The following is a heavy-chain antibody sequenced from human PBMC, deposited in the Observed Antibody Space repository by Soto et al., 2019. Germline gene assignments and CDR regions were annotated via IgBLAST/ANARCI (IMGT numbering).Heavy chain of an antibody. CDR1: GFTFSSYA. Sequence: GGSLRLSCAASGFTFSSYAMSWVRQAPGKGLEWVSLITWNGGNTYYADSVKGRFTISRDGTTQSVFLQMTSLKREDTGLYYCARETLSFGSALDVWGQGTTVT. CDR2: ITWNGGNT. V-gene: IGHV3-43*02. CDR3: ARETLSFGSALDV. D-gene: IGHD3-3*01. J-gene: IGHJ6*02.